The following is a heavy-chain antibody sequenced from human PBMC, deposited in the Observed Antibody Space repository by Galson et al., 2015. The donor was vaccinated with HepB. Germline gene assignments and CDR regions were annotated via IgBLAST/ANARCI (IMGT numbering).Heavy chain of an antibody. Sequence: SLRLSCAASGFTFSSYSMNWVRQAPGKGLEWVSSISSSSSYIYYADSVKGRFTISRDNAKNSLYLQMNSLRAEDTAVYYCAREEVGATFNWFDPWGQGTLVTVSS. D-gene: IGHD1-26*01. CDR2: ISSSSSYI. V-gene: IGHV3-21*01. J-gene: IGHJ5*02. CDR3: AREEVGATFNWFDP. CDR1: GFTFSSYS.